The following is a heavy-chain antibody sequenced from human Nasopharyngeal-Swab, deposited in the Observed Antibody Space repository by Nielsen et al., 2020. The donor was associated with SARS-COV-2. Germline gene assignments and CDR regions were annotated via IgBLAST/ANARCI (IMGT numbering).Heavy chain of an antibody. D-gene: IGHD3-3*01. CDR2: ISTTGSSK. CDR3: ASGGYDFWSGYPSDY. CDR1: GFTFSDYC. V-gene: IGHV3-11*04. J-gene: IGHJ4*02. Sequence: LSLTCAASGFTFSDYCMSWIRQAPGKGLEWVSHISTTGSSKYYADSLKGRFTISRDNDKNSLYLQMNSLRADDTAVYYCASGGYDFWSGYPSDYWGLGTLVTSPQ.